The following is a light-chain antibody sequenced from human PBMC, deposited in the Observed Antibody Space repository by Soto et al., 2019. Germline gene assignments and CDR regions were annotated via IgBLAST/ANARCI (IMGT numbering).Light chain of an antibody. J-gene: IGLJ1*01. Sequence: QSVLTQPASVSGSPGQSITISCTGTSSDVGGYNYVSWYQQHPGKAPKLMIYDVSNPPSGVSNRFSGSKSGNTASLTISGLQAEDEADYYCSSYTSRSTRVFGTGTKLTVL. CDR2: DVS. CDR1: SSDVGGYNY. CDR3: SSYTSRSTRV. V-gene: IGLV2-14*01.